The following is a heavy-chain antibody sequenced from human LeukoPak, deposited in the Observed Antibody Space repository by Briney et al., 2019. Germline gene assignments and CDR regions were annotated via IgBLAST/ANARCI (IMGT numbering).Heavy chain of an antibody. V-gene: IGHV4-59*01. D-gene: IGHD3-10*01. Sequence: SETLSLTCTVSGGSIASYYWSWIRQPPGKGLEWIGYIYYSGSTNYNPSLKSRVTISVDTSKNQFSLKLSSVTAADTAVYYCARVYYGSGSSYYFDYWGQGTLVTVSS. CDR2: IYYSGST. CDR1: GGSIASYY. J-gene: IGHJ4*02. CDR3: ARVYYGSGSSYYFDY.